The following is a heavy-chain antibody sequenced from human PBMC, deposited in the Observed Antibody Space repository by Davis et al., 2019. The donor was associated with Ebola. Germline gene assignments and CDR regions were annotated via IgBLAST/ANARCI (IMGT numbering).Heavy chain of an antibody. CDR3: ASADPSYGDYLRYYYYGMDV. V-gene: IGHV1-69*13. J-gene: IGHJ6*02. CDR1: GYTFTGYY. CDR2: IIPIFGTA. D-gene: IGHD4-17*01. Sequence: SVKVSCKASGYTFTGYYIHWVRQAPGQGLEWMGGIIPIFGTANYAQKFQGRVTITADESTSTAYMELSSLRSEDTAVYYCASADPSYGDYLRYYYYGMDVWGQGTTVTVSS.